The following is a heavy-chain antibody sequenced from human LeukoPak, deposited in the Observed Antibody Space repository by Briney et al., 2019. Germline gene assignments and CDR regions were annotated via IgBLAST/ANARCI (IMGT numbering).Heavy chain of an antibody. Sequence: GGSLRLSCAASGFTFSSYAMTWVRQAPGKGLEWVSAISSGGGSTYYADSVKGRFTIPRDNSKNTLYLQMNSLRVEDTAVYYCAKDQGVAAAVTAGDYWGQGTLVTVSS. CDR1: GFTFSSYA. D-gene: IGHD6-13*01. CDR3: AKDQGVAAAVTAGDY. J-gene: IGHJ4*02. CDR2: ISSGGGST. V-gene: IGHV3-23*01.